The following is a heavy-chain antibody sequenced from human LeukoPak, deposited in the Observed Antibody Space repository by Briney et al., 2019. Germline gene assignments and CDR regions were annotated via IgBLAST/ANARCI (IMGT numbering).Heavy chain of an antibody. D-gene: IGHD1-1*01. CDR3: ARDQGENWNDVRSRSDAFDI. CDR2: INPSGGST. CDR1: GYTFTSYY. J-gene: IGHJ3*02. Sequence: ASVKVSCKASGYTFTSYYMHWVRQAPGQGLEWMGIINPSGGSTSYAQKFQGRVTMTRDMSTSTVYMELSSLRSEDTAVYYCARDQGENWNDVRSRSDAFDIRGQGTMVTVSS. V-gene: IGHV1-46*01.